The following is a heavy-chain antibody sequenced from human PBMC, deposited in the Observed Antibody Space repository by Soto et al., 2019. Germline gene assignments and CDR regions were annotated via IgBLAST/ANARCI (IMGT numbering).Heavy chain of an antibody. V-gene: IGHV5-51*01. J-gene: IGHJ6*02. D-gene: IGHD7-27*01. CDR2: IFPDDSDV. CDR3: ARHLTGDLGRGMDV. CDR1: GYSFRRYW. Sequence: PGESLKISCKGSGYSFRRYWIGWVRQMPGKGLELMGIIFPDDSDVRYSPSFQGQVTISADNSINTAFLQWSTLKASDTAMYYCARHLTGDLGRGMDVWGQGTTVTVSS.